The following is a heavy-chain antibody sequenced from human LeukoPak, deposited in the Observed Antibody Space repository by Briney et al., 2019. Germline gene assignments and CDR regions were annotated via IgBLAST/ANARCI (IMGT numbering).Heavy chain of an antibody. D-gene: IGHD2-2*02. CDR1: GYSISSGYY. Sequence: SETLSLTCAVSGYSISSGYYWGWIRQRPGKGLEWIGSIYHSGSTYYNPSLKSRVTISVDTSKNQFSLKLSSVTAADTAVYYCARLPAAIHWFDHWGQGTLVTVSS. V-gene: IGHV4-38-2*01. CDR3: ARLPAAIHWFDH. J-gene: IGHJ5*02. CDR2: IYHSGST.